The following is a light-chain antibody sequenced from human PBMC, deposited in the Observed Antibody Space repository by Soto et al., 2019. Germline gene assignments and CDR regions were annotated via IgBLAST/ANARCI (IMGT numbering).Light chain of an antibody. CDR3: VLSYYGVGV. Sequence: QAVVTQEPSLTVSPGGTVTLTCASSTGAVTSSHYPYWFQQKRGQAPRTLIYDASNKHSWTPARFSGSLLGGKAALTLSGAQAADEADYYCVLSYYGVGVFGGGTKLTVL. CDR2: DAS. CDR1: TGAVTSSHY. J-gene: IGLJ3*02. V-gene: IGLV7-46*01.